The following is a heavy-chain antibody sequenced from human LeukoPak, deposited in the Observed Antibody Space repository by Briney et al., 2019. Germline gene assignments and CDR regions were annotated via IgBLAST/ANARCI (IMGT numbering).Heavy chain of an antibody. CDR2: ISSRSSTI. J-gene: IGHJ4*02. V-gene: IGHV3-48*01. CDR3: ARDLYSSSWWYFDY. CDR1: GFTFSSYS. Sequence: GGSLRLSCAASGFTFSSYSMNWVRQAPGKGLEWVSYISSRSSTIHYADSVKGRFTTSRDNAKNSLYLQMNSLRAEDTAVYYCARDLYSSSWWYFDYWGQGTLVTVSS. D-gene: IGHD6-13*01.